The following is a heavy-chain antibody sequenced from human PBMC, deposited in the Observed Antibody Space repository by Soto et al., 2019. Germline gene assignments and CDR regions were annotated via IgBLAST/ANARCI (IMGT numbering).Heavy chain of an antibody. J-gene: IGHJ5*02. Sequence: KPSETLSLTCTVSGGSIDSGDYYWSWIRQPPGKGLEWIGYVYYSGTTNYNPFLKSRVTLSLDKSKNKFSLKMNSVTAADTAVYYCARHVIAPHKYFDPSGQGTLVTVSS. CDR3: ARHVIAPHKYFDP. CDR2: VYYSGTT. V-gene: IGHV4-61*08. D-gene: IGHD2-21*01. CDR1: GGSIDSGDYY.